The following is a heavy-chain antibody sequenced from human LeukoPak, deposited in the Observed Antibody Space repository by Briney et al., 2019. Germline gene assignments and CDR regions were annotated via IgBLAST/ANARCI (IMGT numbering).Heavy chain of an antibody. D-gene: IGHD2-15*01. CDR3: AKSGLNRFDY. V-gene: IGHV3-23*01. CDR1: GFTLPNHA. J-gene: IGHJ4*02. CDR2: ISGSGGGT. Sequence: GTSLRLSCAASGFTLPNHAMLWIRQAPGKGLEWVSSISGSGGGTYYADSVKGRFTISRDNSKNTLYLQMNSLRAGDTAVYYCAKSGLNRFDYWGQGTLVTVSS.